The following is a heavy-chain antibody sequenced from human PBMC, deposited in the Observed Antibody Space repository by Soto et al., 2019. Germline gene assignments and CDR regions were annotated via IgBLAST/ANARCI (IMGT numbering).Heavy chain of an antibody. CDR2: IYYSRST. J-gene: IGHJ5*02. V-gene: IGHV4-59*01. CDR3: ARGSSSSSNLFDP. D-gene: IGHD6-13*01. Sequence: SETLSLTCTVSGGSMSSYYWSWIRQPRGKGLEWIGYIYYSRSTNYNPSLKSRVTISVDTSKNLFSLKLSSVTAADTAVYYCARGSSSSSNLFDPWGQGTLVTVSS. CDR1: GGSMSSYY.